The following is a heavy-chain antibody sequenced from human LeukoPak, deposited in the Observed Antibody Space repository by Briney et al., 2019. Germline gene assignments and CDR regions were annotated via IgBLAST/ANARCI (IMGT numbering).Heavy chain of an antibody. Sequence: ASVKVSCKASGFTFSGSALQWVRQARGQRLEWIGWIVVGSGNTDYAQKFQERVTITRDMFTSTAYMELSSLRSEDTAVYYCAAGLRGPTVTGKYYYYGMGVWGQGTTVTVSS. D-gene: IGHD4-11*01. V-gene: IGHV1-58*01. CDR3: AAGLRGPTVTGKYYYYGMGV. CDR1: GFTFSGSA. CDR2: IVVGSGNT. J-gene: IGHJ6*02.